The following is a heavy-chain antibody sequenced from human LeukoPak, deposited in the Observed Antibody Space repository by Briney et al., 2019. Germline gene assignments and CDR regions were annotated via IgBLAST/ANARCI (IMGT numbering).Heavy chain of an antibody. V-gene: IGHV3-49*03. CDR2: IRSKAYGGTT. Sequence: PGGSLRLSCTASGFTFGDYAMSWFRQAPGKGLEWVGFIRSKAYGGTTEYAASVKGRFTISRDDSKSIAYLQMNSLKTEDTAVYYCTRDKALDYYDSSLFDYWGQGTLVTVSS. CDR1: GFTFGDYA. CDR3: TRDKALDYYDSSLFDY. D-gene: IGHD3-22*01. J-gene: IGHJ4*02.